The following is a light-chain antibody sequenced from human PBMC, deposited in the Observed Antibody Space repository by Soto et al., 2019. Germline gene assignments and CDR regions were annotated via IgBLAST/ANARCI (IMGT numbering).Light chain of an antibody. CDR3: QKYNSAPPLT. CDR1: QGISNY. CDR2: AAS. Sequence: DIQMTQSPSSLSASVGDRVNITCRASQGISNYLAWYQQKPGKVPTLLIYAASTLQSGVPSRFSGSGSGTDFILTISSLQPDDVENYSCQKYNSAPPLTFGGGTKVDIK. V-gene: IGKV1-27*01. J-gene: IGKJ4*01.